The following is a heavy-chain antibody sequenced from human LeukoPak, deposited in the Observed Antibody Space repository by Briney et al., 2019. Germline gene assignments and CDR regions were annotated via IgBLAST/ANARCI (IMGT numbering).Heavy chain of an antibody. Sequence: GGSLRLSCAASGFTFSGSAMHWVRQASGKGLEWVGRIRSKANSYATAYAASVKGRFTISRDDSKNTAYLQMNSLKTEDTAMYYCTRLIAVADDFDYWGQGTLVTVSS. CDR2: IRSKANSYAT. J-gene: IGHJ4*02. V-gene: IGHV3-73*01. CDR3: TRLIAVADDFDY. D-gene: IGHD6-19*01. CDR1: GFTFSGSA.